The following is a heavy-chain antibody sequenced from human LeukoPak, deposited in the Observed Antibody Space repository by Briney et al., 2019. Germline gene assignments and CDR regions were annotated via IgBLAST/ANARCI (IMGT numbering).Heavy chain of an antibody. J-gene: IGHJ4*02. D-gene: IGHD6-19*01. CDR1: GFTFSSYG. Sequence: PGGSLRLSCAASGFTFSSYGMHWVRQAPGKELEWVAFIRYDGSNKYYADSVKGRFTISRDNSKNTLYLQMNSLRAEDTAVYYCAKRGGTVIAVAGIFDYWGQGTLVTVSS. CDR3: AKRGGTVIAVAGIFDY. CDR2: IRYDGSNK. V-gene: IGHV3-30*02.